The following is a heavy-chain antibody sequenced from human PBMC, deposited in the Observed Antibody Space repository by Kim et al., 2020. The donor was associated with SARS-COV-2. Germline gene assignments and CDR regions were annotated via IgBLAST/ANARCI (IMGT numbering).Heavy chain of an antibody. CDR1: GFTFGDYA. Sequence: GGSLRLSCAASGFTFGDYAMHWVRQAPGKGLEWVSGISWNSGSIGYADSVKGRFTISRDNAKNSLYLQMNSLRAEDTALYYCAKGDKAARPRENYFDYWGQGTLVTVSS. CDR3: AKGDKAARPRENYFDY. D-gene: IGHD6-6*01. V-gene: IGHV3-9*01. CDR2: ISWNSGSI. J-gene: IGHJ4*02.